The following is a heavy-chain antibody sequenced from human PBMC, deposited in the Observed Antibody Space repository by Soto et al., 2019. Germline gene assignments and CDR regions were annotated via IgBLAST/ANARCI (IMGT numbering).Heavy chain of an antibody. Sequence: PGGSLRLSCAASGFTFSSYAMSWVRQPPGKGLEWVSAITASGGSTYYADSVKGRFTISRDNSNNTLYLQMSSLRAEDTAVYYCAMKVPGNCIFENWGQGTRVTVYS. CDR2: ITASGGST. J-gene: IGHJ4*02. V-gene: IGHV3-23*01. CDR3: AMKVPGNCIFEN. CDR1: GFTFSSYA. D-gene: IGHD6-19*01.